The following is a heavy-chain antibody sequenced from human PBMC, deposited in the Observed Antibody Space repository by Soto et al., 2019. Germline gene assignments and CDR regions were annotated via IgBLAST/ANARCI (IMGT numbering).Heavy chain of an antibody. V-gene: IGHV4-34*01. J-gene: IGHJ4*02. D-gene: IGHD3-10*01. CDR1: GGSFSGYY. CDR2: INHSGST. CDR3: ARGRDGAKSYFDY. Sequence: QVQLQQWGAGLLKPSETLSLTCAVYGGSFSGYYWSWIRQPPGKGLEWIGEINHSGSTNYNPSLKSRVTISVDTSKNQFSLKLSSVTAADTAVYYCARGRDGAKSYFDYWGQGTLVTVSS.